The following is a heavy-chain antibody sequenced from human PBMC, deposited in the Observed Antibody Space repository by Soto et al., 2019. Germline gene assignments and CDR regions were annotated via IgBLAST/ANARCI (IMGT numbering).Heavy chain of an antibody. CDR2: IYYSGST. J-gene: IGHJ4*02. CDR3: AGRYGSCFDY. D-gene: IGHD5-18*01. V-gene: IGHV4-59*08. Sequence: QVQLQESGPGLVKPSETLSLTCTVSGGSISSYYWSWIRQPPGKGLEWIGYIYYSGSTNCNPSLNSRVTISVDTSKHQFSPKLSSVTAADTAVYYGAGRYGSCFDYWGQGTLVTVSS. CDR1: GGSISSYY.